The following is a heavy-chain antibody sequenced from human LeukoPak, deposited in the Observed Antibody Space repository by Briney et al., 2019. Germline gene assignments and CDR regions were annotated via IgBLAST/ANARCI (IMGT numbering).Heavy chain of an antibody. V-gene: IGHV3-11*06. Sequence: GGSLGLSCAASGFTFSDYYMSWIRQAPGKGLEWVSYISSSSSYTNYADPVKGRFTISRDNAKNSLYLQMNSLRAEDTAVYYCARDVSGSHDYWGQGTLVTVSS. CDR2: ISSSSSYT. CDR3: ARDVSGSHDY. J-gene: IGHJ4*02. D-gene: IGHD5-12*01. CDR1: GFTFSDYY.